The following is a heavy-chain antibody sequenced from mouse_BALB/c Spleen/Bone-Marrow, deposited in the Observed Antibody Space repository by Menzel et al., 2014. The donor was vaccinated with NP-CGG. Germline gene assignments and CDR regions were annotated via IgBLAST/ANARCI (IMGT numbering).Heavy chain of an antibody. J-gene: IGHJ3*01. CDR3: ARDRRYDLAWFAY. Sequence: EVQGVESGGGSVQPGGSLRLSCATSGFTFTDYYMSWVRQPPGKALEWLGFIRNKANGYTTEYSASVKGRFTISRDNSQSILYLQMNTLRAEDSATYYCARDRRYDLAWFAYWGQGTLVTVSA. V-gene: IGHV7-3*02. D-gene: IGHD2-14*01. CDR1: GFTFTDYY. CDR2: IRNKANGYTT.